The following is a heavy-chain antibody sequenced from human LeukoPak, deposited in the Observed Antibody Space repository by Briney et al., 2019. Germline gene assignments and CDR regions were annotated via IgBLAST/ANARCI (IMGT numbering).Heavy chain of an antibody. Sequence: GGSLRLACAASGFSFSDNYMSWIRQAPGKGLEWVSYISNSGSYTNYPDSVKGRFTISRDNAKNSLYLQMNSLRDEDTAVYYCARARGAGPGGHFDYWGQGTLVTVSS. V-gene: IGHV3-11*05. CDR1: GFSFSDNY. CDR3: ARARGAGPGGHFDY. CDR2: ISNSGSYT. J-gene: IGHJ4*02. D-gene: IGHD6-19*01.